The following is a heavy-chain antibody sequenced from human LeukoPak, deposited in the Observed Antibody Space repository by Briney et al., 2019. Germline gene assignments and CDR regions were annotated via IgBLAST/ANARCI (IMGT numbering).Heavy chain of an antibody. CDR2: IIPIFGTA. CDR3: ARAPCSGGSCYSNGAYNWFDP. Sequence: GASVKVSCKASGGTFSSYATSWVRQAPGRGLEWMGRIIPIFGTANYAQKFQGRVTITTDESTSTAYMELSSLRSEDTAVYYCARAPCSGGSCYSNGAYNWFDPWGQGTLVTVS. J-gene: IGHJ5*02. D-gene: IGHD2-15*01. CDR1: GGTFSSYA. V-gene: IGHV1-69*05.